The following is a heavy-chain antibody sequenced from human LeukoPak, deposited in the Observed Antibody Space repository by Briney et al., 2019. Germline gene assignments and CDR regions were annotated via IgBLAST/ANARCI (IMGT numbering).Heavy chain of an antibody. J-gene: IGHJ6*03. V-gene: IGHV4-34*01. CDR1: GVSFNDYY. CDR2: INHSGST. CDR3: ARASREVRGFYQFYYMDV. D-gene: IGHD2-2*01. Sequence: PSETLCLTCAVSGVSFNDYYLSWIRQPPGKGLEWIGEINHSGSTNYNPSLKSRVTISVDTSKNQFSLKLSSVTAADTAVYYCARASREVRGFYQFYYMDVWGKGTTVTVSS.